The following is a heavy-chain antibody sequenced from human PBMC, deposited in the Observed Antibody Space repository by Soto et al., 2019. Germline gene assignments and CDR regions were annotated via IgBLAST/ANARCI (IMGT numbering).Heavy chain of an antibody. V-gene: IGHV3-66*01. CDR3: ARGGYDFWSGLVFPDY. CDR1: GFTVSSNY. D-gene: IGHD3-3*01. J-gene: IGHJ4*02. Sequence: GGSLRLSCAASGFTVSSNYMSWVRQAPGKGLEWVSVIYSGGSTYYADSVKGRFTISRDNSKNTLYLQMNSLRAEDTAVYYCARGGYDFWSGLVFPDYWGQGTLVTVSS. CDR2: IYSGGST.